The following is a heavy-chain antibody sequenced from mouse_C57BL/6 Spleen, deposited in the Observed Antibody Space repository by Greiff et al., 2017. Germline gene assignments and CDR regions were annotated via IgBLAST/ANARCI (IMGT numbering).Heavy chain of an antibody. Sequence: VQLQQPGAELVMPGASVKLSCKASGYTFTSYWMHWVKQRPGQGLEWIGEIDTSDSYTNYNQKFKGKSTLTVDKSSSTAYMQLSSLTSEDSAVYDCARGTTMVTTSYAMDYWGQGTSVTVSS. D-gene: IGHD2-2*01. J-gene: IGHJ4*01. CDR1: GYTFTSYW. CDR3: ARGTTMVTTSYAMDY. CDR2: IDTSDSYT. V-gene: IGHV1-69*01.